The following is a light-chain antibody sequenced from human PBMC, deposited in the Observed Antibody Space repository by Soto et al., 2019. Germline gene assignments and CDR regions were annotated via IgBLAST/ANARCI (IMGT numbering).Light chain of an antibody. V-gene: IGKV1-9*01. CDR2: AAS. J-gene: IGKJ4*01. Sequence: DIQLTQSPSFLSASVGDRVTITCRASQGLSRYLAWYQQRPGKAPKLLIYAASTSQGGVPSRFSGGGSGTEFTLTISSMQSEDLATDYCQQLNSYPLACGAGTKVEIK. CDR3: QQLNSYPLA. CDR1: QGLSRY.